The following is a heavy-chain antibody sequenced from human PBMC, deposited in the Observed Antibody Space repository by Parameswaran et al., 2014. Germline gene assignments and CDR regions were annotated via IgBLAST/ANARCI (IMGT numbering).Heavy chain of an antibody. Sequence: RWIRQPPGKGLEWIGYIYYSGSTYYNPSLKSRVTISVDTSKNQFSLKLSSVTVADTAVYYCARALLRYFDWFEEKGAFDYWGQGTLVTVSS. J-gene: IGHJ4*02. CDR2: IYYSGST. CDR3: ARALLRYFDWFEEKGAFDY. V-gene: IGHV4-31*02. D-gene: IGHD3-9*01.